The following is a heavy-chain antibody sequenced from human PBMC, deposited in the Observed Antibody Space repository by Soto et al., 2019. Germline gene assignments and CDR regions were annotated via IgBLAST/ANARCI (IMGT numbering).Heavy chain of an antibody. CDR2: IYWDDDK. V-gene: IGHV2-5*02. J-gene: IGHJ5*02. D-gene: IGHD3-22*01. Sequence: SGPTLVNPTETLTLTCTFSGFSLSTSGVGVGWIRQPPGKALDWLALIYWDDDKRYSPSLKSRLTITKDTSKNQVVLTMTNMDPVATATYYCARRLITYYYDSSGYSLWFDPWGQGTLVTVSS. CDR3: ARRLITYYYDSSGYSLWFDP. CDR1: GFSLSTSGVG.